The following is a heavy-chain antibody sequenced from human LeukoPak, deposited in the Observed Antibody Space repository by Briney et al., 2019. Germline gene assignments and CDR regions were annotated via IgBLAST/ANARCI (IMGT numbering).Heavy chain of an antibody. V-gene: IGHV4-61*02. D-gene: IGHD3-22*01. CDR1: GDSISSGDYY. CDR3: ARGPYSYDSSGAFDI. CDR2: ISSSGST. Sequence: SETLSLTCTVSGDSISSGDYYWSWIRQPAGKGLEWSGRISSSGSTNYHPSLKSLITIRVDTSKHQFSLKLTSVTAADTAVYFCARGPYSYDSSGAFDIWGQGTMVTVSS. J-gene: IGHJ3*02.